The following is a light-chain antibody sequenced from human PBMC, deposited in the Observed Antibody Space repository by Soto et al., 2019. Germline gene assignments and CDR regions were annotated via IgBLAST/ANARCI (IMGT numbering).Light chain of an antibody. CDR3: SSYAGSSTYV. Sequence: QSGLTQAAAVSGSPGQSITISCTGTTSDVGSYNLVSWYQQHPDKAPKLIIYEGIRRPSGVSNRFSGSKSANTASLTISGLQAEDEADYHCSSYAGSSTYVSGTGTKVTVL. CDR1: TSDVGSYNL. CDR2: EGI. J-gene: IGLJ1*01. V-gene: IGLV2-23*01.